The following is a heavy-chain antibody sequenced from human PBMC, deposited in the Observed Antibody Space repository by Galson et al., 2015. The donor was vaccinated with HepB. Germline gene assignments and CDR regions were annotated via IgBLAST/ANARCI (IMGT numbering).Heavy chain of an antibody. CDR3: ARDGPLNLRSRSSRYCGWSDY. CDR1: GFTFSSYA. V-gene: IGHV3-21*01. CDR2: ISSSSSYI. Sequence: LRLSCAASGFTFSSYAMSWVRQAPGKGLEWVSSISSSSSYIYYADSVKGRFTISRDNAKNSLYLQMNSLRAEDTAVYYCARDGPLNLRSRSSRYCGWSDYWGQGTLVTVSS. J-gene: IGHJ4*02. D-gene: IGHD2-15*01.